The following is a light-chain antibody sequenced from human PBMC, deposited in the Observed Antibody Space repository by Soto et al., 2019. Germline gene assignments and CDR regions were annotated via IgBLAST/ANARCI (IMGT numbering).Light chain of an antibody. J-gene: IGLJ1*01. CDR3: SSYTSSSTRV. V-gene: IGLV2-14*03. Sequence: QSVLTQPASGSGSPGQSITISCTGTSSDVGAYDFVSWYQQHPDKAPKLMIYEVSNRPSGVSNRFSGSKSVNTATLTISGLQAEDEADYYCSSYTSSSTRVFGTGTRSPS. CDR1: SSDVGAYDF. CDR2: EVS.